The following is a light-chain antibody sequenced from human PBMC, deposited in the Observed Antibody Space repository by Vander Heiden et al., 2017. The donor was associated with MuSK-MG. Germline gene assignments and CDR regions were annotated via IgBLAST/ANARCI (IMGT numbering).Light chain of an antibody. Sequence: DFQMTQSPFSLSASVGDRVTITCRASQSISNSLNWYQHKPGEAPRLLIYAASSLQCGVPARFSGSGSGTEFTLTINSLQPEDFATYYCQQSYSTLWTFGQGTKVEIK. CDR1: QSISNS. J-gene: IGKJ1*01. CDR2: AAS. V-gene: IGKV1-39*01. CDR3: QQSYSTLWT.